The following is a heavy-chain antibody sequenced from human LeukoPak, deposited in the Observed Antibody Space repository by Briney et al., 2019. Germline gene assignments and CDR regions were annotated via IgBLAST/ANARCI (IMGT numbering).Heavy chain of an antibody. CDR1: GFTFSSYW. J-gene: IGHJ6*02. CDR3: ARSSGGSWLDSEYYYGMDV. CDR2: IKQDGSEK. Sequence: PGGSLRLSCAASGFTFSSYWMSWVRQAPGKGLEWVANIKQDGSEKYYVDSVKGRFTISRDNAKNSLYLQMNSLRAEDTAVYYCARSSGGSWLDSEYYYGMDVWGQGTTVTVSS. V-gene: IGHV3-7*01. D-gene: IGHD6-13*01.